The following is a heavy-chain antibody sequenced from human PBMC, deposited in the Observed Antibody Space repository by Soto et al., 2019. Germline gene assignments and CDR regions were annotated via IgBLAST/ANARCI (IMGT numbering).Heavy chain of an antibody. CDR2: IIPIFGTA. D-gene: IGHD5-18*01. J-gene: IGHJ3*02. CDR1: GGTFSSYA. V-gene: IGHV1-69*01. Sequence: QVQLVQSGAEVKKPGSSVKVSCKASGGTFSSYAISWVRQAPGQGLEWTGGIIPIFGTANYAQKFQGRVTITADESTSTAYMELSSLRSEDTAVYYCARAMSGLWPPKEGAFDIWGQGTMVTVSS. CDR3: ARAMSGLWPPKEGAFDI.